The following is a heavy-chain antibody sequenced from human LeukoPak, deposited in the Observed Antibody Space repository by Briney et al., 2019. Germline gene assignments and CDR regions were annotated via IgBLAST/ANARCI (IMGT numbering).Heavy chain of an antibody. CDR1: GGSISSSSYY. CDR3: ARVVHFWSGYFRDYYYMDV. V-gene: IGHV4-39*07. CDR2: INHSGST. J-gene: IGHJ6*03. Sequence: SETLSLTCTVSGGSISSSSYYWGWIRQPPGKGLEWIGEINHSGSTNYNPSLKSRVTISVDTSKNQFSLKLSSVTAADTAVYYCARVVHFWSGYFRDYYYMDVWGKGTTVTVSS. D-gene: IGHD3-3*02.